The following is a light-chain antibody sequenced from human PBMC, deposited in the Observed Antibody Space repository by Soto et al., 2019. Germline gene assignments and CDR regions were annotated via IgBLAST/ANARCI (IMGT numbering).Light chain of an antibody. CDR2: DVS. V-gene: IGLV2-11*01. CDR3: CSYAGSYIFYV. J-gene: IGLJ1*01. Sequence: QSALTQPRSVSGSPGQSVTISCTGTSSDVGRYNYVSWYQQHPGKAPKLLIFDVSKRPSGVPDRFSGSKSGNTASLTISALQAVDEADYYCCSYAGSYIFYVFGTGTKLTVL. CDR1: SSDVGRYNY.